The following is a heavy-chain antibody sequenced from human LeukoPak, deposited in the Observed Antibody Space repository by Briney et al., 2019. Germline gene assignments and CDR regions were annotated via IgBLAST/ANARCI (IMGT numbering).Heavy chain of an antibody. CDR1: GFTFSIYA. Sequence: GGSLRLSCAASGFTFSIYAMSWVRQAPGKGLGWVSVISDSGGRTYYTDSVRGRFTISRDNSKNTVYLLMNSLGADDTAVYYCARDGNPYCSGGNCFLDHWGQGTLVTVSS. CDR2: ISDSGGRT. J-gene: IGHJ4*02. V-gene: IGHV3-23*01. D-gene: IGHD2-15*01. CDR3: ARDGNPYCSGGNCFLDH.